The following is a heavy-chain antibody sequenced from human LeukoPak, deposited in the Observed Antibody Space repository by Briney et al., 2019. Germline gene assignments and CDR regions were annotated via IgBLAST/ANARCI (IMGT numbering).Heavy chain of an antibody. CDR3: AKDAGYSSGWPDY. J-gene: IGHJ4*02. Sequence: GGSLRLSCAASGFTFSSYAMTWVRQAPGKGLGWVSAIGGSGGSTYYADSVKGRFTISRDNSKNTLYLQMNSLRAEDTAVYYCAKDAGYSSGWPDYWGQGTLVTVSS. CDR1: GFTFSSYA. CDR2: IGGSGGST. V-gene: IGHV3-23*01. D-gene: IGHD6-19*01.